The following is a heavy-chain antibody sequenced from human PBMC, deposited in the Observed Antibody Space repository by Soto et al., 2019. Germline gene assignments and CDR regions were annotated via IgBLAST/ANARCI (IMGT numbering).Heavy chain of an antibody. Sequence: TSETMCLTSTVSGGSISSSSYYWGWIRQPPGKGLEWIGSIYYSGWSTYYNPSLKSRVTISVDTSKNQFSLKLSSVTAADTAVFYCARHLRYPGGMDVWGQGTTVTVSS. CDR2: IYYSGWST. D-gene: IGHD3-9*01. CDR3: ARHLRYPGGMDV. J-gene: IGHJ6*02. V-gene: IGHV4-39*01. CDR1: GGSISSSSYY.